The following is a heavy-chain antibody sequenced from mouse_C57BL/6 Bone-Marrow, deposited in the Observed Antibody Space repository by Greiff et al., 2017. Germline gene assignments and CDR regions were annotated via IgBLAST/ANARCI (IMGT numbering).Heavy chain of an antibody. Sequence: EVKLVESGGDLVKPGGSLKLSCAASGFTFSSYGMSWVRQTPDKRLEWGATISSGGSYTYYPDSVKGRFTISRDNAKNTLYLQMSSLKSEDTAMYYCARLQTGTAWFAYWGQGTLVTVSA. CDR2: ISSGGSYT. D-gene: IGHD4-1*01. V-gene: IGHV5-6*01. CDR3: ARLQTGTAWFAY. CDR1: GFTFSSYG. J-gene: IGHJ3*01.